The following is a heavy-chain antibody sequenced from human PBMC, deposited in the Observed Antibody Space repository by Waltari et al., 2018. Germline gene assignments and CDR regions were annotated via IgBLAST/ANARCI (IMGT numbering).Heavy chain of an antibody. V-gene: IGHV4-38-2*01. J-gene: IGHJ3*01. CDR3: ARLLNGAFDF. CDR2: IYHSGST. CDR1: GYSISSGYY. D-gene: IGHD2-8*01. Sequence: QVQLQESGPGLEKPSETLSLTCAVSGYSISSGYYWGWIRQPPGKGLEWIGRIYHSGSTYYNPALKSRVTISVDTSKTQFSLKLSSVTAADTAVYYCARLLNGAFDFWGQGTMVTVSS.